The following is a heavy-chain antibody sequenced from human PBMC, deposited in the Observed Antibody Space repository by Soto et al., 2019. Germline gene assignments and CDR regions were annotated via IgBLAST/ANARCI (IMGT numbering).Heavy chain of an antibody. CDR2: ISWNSGSI. CDR3: AKDIALGYCSGGSCFDYFDY. V-gene: IGHV3-9*01. J-gene: IGHJ4*02. CDR1: GFAFHTYA. D-gene: IGHD2-15*01. Sequence: GGSLRLSCAASGFAFHTYAMSWVRQAPGKGLEWVSGISWNSGSIGYADSVKGRFTISRDNAKNSLYLQMNSLRAEDTALYYCAKDIALGYCSGGSCFDYFDYWGQGTLVTVSS.